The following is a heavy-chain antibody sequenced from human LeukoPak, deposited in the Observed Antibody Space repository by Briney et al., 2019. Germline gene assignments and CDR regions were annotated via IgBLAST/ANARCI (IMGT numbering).Heavy chain of an antibody. Sequence: ASVRVSCKAPGYTFTSYYMHWVRQAPGQGLEWMGIINPSGGSTSYAQKFQGRVTMTRDTSTSTVYMELSSPRSEDTAVYYCARESSRDVLRFLEWFTHNWFDPWGQGTLVTVSS. CDR1: GYTFTSYY. CDR2: INPSGGST. J-gene: IGHJ5*02. V-gene: IGHV1-46*01. CDR3: ARESSRDVLRFLEWFTHNWFDP. D-gene: IGHD3-3*01.